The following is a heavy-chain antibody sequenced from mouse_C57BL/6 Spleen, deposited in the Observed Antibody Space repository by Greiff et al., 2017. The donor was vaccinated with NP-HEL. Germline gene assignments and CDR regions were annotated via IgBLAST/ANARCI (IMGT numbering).Heavy chain of an antibody. CDR2: ISYDGSN. CDR1: GYSITSGYY. J-gene: IGHJ2*01. V-gene: IGHV3-6*01. CDR3: ARGDRGVDY. Sequence: EVQLVESGPGLVKPSQSLSLTCSVTGYSITSGYYWNWIRQFPGNKLEWMGYISYDGSNNYNPSLKNRISITRDTSKNQFFLKLNSVTTEDTATYYCARGDRGVDYWGQGTTLTVSS.